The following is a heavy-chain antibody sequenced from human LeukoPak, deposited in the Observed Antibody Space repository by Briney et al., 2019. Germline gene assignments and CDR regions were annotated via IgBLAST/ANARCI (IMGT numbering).Heavy chain of an antibody. CDR2: IYSGGTT. D-gene: IGHD1-1*01. CDR1: GFTVSSNH. Sequence: PGGSLRLSCAASGFTVSSNHMSWVRQAPGKGLEWVSVIYSGGTTYYADSVKGRFTISRDNSKNTLYLQMNSLRAEDTAVYYCARTTTFAPHFDYWGQGTLVTVSS. J-gene: IGHJ4*02. CDR3: ARTTTFAPHFDY. V-gene: IGHV3-66*01.